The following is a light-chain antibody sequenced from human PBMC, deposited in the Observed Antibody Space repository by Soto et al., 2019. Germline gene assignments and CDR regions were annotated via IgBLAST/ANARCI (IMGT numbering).Light chain of an antibody. CDR2: AAS. CDR1: QSISTY. J-gene: IGKJ2*01. CDR3: QQYSSLPHT. V-gene: IGKV1-39*01. Sequence: DLQMTQSPSSMSASAGDRVTITCRASQSISTYLNWYQQKPGKAPKLLIYAASSLQSGIPSRFSGSGSGTDFTLTISRLEPEDFVVYYCQQYSSLPHTFGQGTKLEVK.